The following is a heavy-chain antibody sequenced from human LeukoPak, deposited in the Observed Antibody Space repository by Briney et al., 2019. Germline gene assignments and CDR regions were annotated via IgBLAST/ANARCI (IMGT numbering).Heavy chain of an antibody. Sequence: SETLSLTCTVSGGSISSGGYYWSWIRQHPGKGLEWIGYIYYSGSTYYNPSLKSRVTISVDTSKNQFSLKLSSATAADTALYYCARSTSSSWYLYFQHWGQGTLVTVSS. CDR3: ARSTSSSWYLYFQH. V-gene: IGHV4-31*03. CDR1: GGSISSGGYY. J-gene: IGHJ1*01. CDR2: IYYSGST. D-gene: IGHD6-13*01.